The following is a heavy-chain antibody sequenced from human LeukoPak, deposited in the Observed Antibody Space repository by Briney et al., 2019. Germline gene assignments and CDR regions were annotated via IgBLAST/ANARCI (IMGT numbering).Heavy chain of an antibody. J-gene: IGHJ4*02. CDR2: ITGSGSST. CDR1: GFIFRSYA. D-gene: IGHD1-26*01. Sequence: PGGSLRLSCAASGFIFRSYAMSWVRQAPGKGLEWVSTITGSGSSTYYADSLKGRFTISRDNSKNTLYLQMNSLRAEDTALYYCAEEVGATYPTFDYWGQGTLVTVSS. V-gene: IGHV3-23*01. CDR3: AEEVGATYPTFDY.